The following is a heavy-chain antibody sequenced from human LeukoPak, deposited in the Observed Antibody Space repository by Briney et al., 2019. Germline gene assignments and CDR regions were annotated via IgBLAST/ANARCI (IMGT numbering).Heavy chain of an antibody. CDR1: GYTFTGYH. J-gene: IGHJ4*02. CDR2: INPNSGGT. CDR3: ARVRSGYSGYEALGY. D-gene: IGHD5-12*01. V-gene: IGHV1-2*02. Sequence: ASVKVSCKASGYTFTGYHMHWVRQAPGQGLEWMGWINPNSGGTTYAQNFQGRVTMTRDTSISTVYMDLTSLRSDDTALYYCARVRSGYSGYEALGYWGQGTLVTVPS.